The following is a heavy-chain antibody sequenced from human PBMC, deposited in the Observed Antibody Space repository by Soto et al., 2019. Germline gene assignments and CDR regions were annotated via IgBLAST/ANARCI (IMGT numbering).Heavy chain of an antibody. CDR2: ISGSGGST. Sequence: GGSLRLSCAASGFTFSSYAMSWVRQAPGKGLEWVSAISGSGGSTYYADSVKGRFTISRDNSKNTLYLQMNSLRAEDTAVYYCAKDEGNSSSWLASYYFDYWGQGTLVTVSS. CDR1: GFTFSSYA. D-gene: IGHD6-13*01. J-gene: IGHJ4*02. CDR3: AKDEGNSSSWLASYYFDY. V-gene: IGHV3-23*01.